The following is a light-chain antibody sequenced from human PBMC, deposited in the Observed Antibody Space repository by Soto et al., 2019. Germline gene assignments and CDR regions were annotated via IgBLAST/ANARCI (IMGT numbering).Light chain of an antibody. CDR2: GAS. CDR1: QDIGSV. CDR3: QHYLNYPIT. V-gene: IGKV1-8*01. J-gene: IGKJ5*01. Sequence: ANRMTQSPSSLSAYTGDTVTITCRASQDIGSVLAWYQQKPGTAPKVLISGASNLHGGVPSRFSGSGSRTDFTLTITHLQSEDFATYYCQHYLNYPITFGQGTRPEIK.